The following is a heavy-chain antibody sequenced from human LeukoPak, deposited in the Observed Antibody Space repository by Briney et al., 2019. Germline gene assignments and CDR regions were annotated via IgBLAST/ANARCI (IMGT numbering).Heavy chain of an antibody. V-gene: IGHV3-21*01. J-gene: IGHJ4*02. CDR2: ISSSSSYI. CDR3: ARLVGDRGSYYRGY. Sequence: GSLRLSCAASGFTFSSCSMNWVRQAPGKGLEWVSSISSSSSYIYYADSVKGRFTISRDNAKNSLYLQMNSLRAEDTAVYYCARLVGDRGSYYRGYWGQGTLVTVSS. D-gene: IGHD1-26*01. CDR1: GFTFSSCS.